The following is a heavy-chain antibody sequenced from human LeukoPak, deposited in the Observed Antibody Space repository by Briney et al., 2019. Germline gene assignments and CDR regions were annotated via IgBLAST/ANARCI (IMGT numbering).Heavy chain of an antibody. CDR2: IIPILGIA. CDR3: ASDDTAMVPLGAFDI. D-gene: IGHD5-18*01. CDR1: GGTFSSYA. J-gene: IGHJ3*02. V-gene: IGHV1-69*04. Sequence: GASVKVSCKASGGTFSSYAISWVRQAPGQGLEWMGRIIPILGIANYAQKFQGRVTITADKSTSTAYMELRSLRSEDTAVYYCASDDTAMVPLGAFDIWGQGTMVTVSS.